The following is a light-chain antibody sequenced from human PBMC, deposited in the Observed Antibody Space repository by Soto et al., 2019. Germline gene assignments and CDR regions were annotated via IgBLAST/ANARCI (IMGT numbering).Light chain of an antibody. CDR1: QSVSSSY. V-gene: IGKV3-20*01. Sequence: EIVLTQSPGTLSLSPGERATLSCRASQSVSSSYLAWYQQKPGQAPRPLIYGASSRATGIPDRFSDSGSGTDFSLTISRLEPEDFAVYYCQQYGSSPLTFGGGTKVDIK. J-gene: IGKJ4*01. CDR2: GAS. CDR3: QQYGSSPLT.